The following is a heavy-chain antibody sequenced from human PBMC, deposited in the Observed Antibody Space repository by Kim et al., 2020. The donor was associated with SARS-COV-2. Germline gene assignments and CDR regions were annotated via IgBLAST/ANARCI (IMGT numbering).Heavy chain of an antibody. CDR3: VRDGLIGADRTGLFFDS. CDR2: IWYDGINK. V-gene: IGHV3-33*01. CDR1: GFTFGDHG. J-gene: IGHJ4*02. D-gene: IGHD6-13*01. Sequence: GGSLRLSCEASGFTFGDHGMHWVRQAPGKGLEWMAVIWYDGINKFYADSVKGRFIISREDSKNMVYLEMNSLRVEDTAVYYCVRDGLIGADRTGLFFDSWGQGTLVTVSS.